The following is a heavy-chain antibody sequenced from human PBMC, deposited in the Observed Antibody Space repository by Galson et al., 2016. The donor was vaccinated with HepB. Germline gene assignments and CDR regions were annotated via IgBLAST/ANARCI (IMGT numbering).Heavy chain of an antibody. V-gene: IGHV3-23*01. J-gene: IGHJ6*04. Sequence: SLRLSCAASGFTFNNYGMPWVRQPPGKGLEVVSSISRSGDSTDYADSVKGRFTISRDNSKNTLYLQMNSLRAEDTAVYYCVQGSTAPAVGGKGTAVTVSS. CDR1: GFTFNNYG. D-gene: IGHD2-2*01. CDR3: VQGSTAPAV. CDR2: ISRSGDST.